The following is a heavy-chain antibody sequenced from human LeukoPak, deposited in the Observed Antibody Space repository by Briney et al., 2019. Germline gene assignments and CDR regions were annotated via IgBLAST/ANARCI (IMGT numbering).Heavy chain of an antibody. D-gene: IGHD3-3*01. CDR2: IYHSGST. J-gene: IGHJ4*02. V-gene: IGHV4-59*12. Sequence: SETLSLTCTVSGGSISNYYWSWIRQPPGKGLGWIGYIYHSGSTYYNPSLKSRVTISVDRSKNQFSLKLSSVTAADTAVYYCARAYDFWSGYLDYWGQGTLVTVSS. CDR1: GGSISNYY. CDR3: ARAYDFWSGYLDY.